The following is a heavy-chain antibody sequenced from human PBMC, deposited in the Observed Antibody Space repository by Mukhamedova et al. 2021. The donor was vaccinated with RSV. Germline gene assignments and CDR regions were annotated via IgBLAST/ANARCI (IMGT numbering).Heavy chain of an antibody. Sequence: GSDTRYSPSFQGQVTISADKSISTAFLQWSSLKASDTAIYYCTRGRVELVHDYWGQGTLVTVSS. V-gene: IGHV5-51*01. D-gene: IGHD1-1*01. CDR2: GSDT. CDR3: TRGRVELVHDY. J-gene: IGHJ4*02.